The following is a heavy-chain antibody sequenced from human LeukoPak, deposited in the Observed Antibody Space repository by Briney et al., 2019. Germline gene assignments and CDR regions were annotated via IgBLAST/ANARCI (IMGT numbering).Heavy chain of an antibody. Sequence: TGGSLRLSCAASGFTFSSYGMHWVRQAPGKGLEWVAVISYDGSNKYYADSVKGRFTISRDNSKNTLYLQMNSLRAEDTAVYYCAKDFDDFWSGYHQERFDPWGQGTLVTVSS. J-gene: IGHJ5*02. D-gene: IGHD3-3*01. CDR2: ISYDGSNK. V-gene: IGHV3-30*18. CDR3: AKDFDDFWSGYHQERFDP. CDR1: GFTFSSYG.